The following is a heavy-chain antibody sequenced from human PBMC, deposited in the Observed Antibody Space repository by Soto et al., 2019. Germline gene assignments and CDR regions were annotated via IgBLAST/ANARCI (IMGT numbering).Heavy chain of an antibody. D-gene: IGHD7-27*01. J-gene: IGHJ4*02. V-gene: IGHV2-5*02. CDR1: GFSLSTSGVG. Sequence: QITLKESGPTLVKPTQTLTLTCTFSGFSLSTSGVGVGWIRQPPGKALEWLALIYWDDDKRYSPSLKSSLTITKDTSKNHVVLTMTNMDPVDTATYYCAHSLIPNWGSRGAFDYWGQGTLVTVSS. CDR3: AHSLIPNWGSRGAFDY. CDR2: IYWDDDK.